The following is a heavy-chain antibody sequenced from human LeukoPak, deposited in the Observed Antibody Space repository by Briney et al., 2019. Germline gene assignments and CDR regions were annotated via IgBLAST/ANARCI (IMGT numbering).Heavy chain of an antibody. J-gene: IGHJ4*02. Sequence: GSPRLSCATSGFTLSSYAISRVRQAPRKGLEWVSAISGSGGSTYYADSVKGRFTISRDNSKNTLYLQMNSLRAEDTAVYYCAKDDYDSTGYWGQGTLVTVSS. CDR2: ISGSGGST. V-gene: IGHV3-23*01. CDR3: AKDDYDSTGY. CDR1: GFTLSSYA. D-gene: IGHD3-22*01.